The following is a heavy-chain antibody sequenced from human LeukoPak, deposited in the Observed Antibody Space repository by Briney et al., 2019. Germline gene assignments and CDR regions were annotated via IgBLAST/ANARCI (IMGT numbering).Heavy chain of an antibody. CDR1: GGSISSYY. V-gene: IGHV4-59*01. J-gene: IGHJ4*02. CDR2: IYYSGST. CDR3: AGRIDSSGFEDY. Sequence: SETLSLTCTVSGGSISSYYWSWIRQPPGKGLEWIGYIYYSGSTNYNPSLKSRVTISVDTSKNQFSLKLSSVTAADTAVYYCAGRIDSSGFEDYWGQGTLVTVSS. D-gene: IGHD3-22*01.